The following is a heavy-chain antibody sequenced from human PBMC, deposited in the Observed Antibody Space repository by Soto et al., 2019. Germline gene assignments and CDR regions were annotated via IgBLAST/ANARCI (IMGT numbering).Heavy chain of an antibody. J-gene: IGHJ4*02. CDR1: GFTFSSYG. D-gene: IGHD3-16*02. CDR2: ISYDGSDK. V-gene: IGHV3-30*18. Sequence: QVQLVESGGGVVQPGRSLRLSCAASGFTFSSYGMHWVRQAPGKGLEWVAVISYDGSDKYYADSVKGRFTISRDNSKNTLCLQMNSLRSEDTAVYYCAKDQPYVWGSYPSYFDYWGQGTLVTVSS. CDR3: AKDQPYVWGSYPSYFDY.